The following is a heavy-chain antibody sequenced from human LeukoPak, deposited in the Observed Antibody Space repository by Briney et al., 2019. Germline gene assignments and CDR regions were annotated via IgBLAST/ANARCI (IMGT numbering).Heavy chain of an antibody. D-gene: IGHD3-22*01. CDR3: AKGGYYYDTPELDY. J-gene: IGHJ4*02. CDR2: ISGSGGST. CDR1: GFTFSNYG. V-gene: IGHV3-23*01. Sequence: SGGSLRLSCAASGFTFSNYGMSWVRQAPGKGLEWVSAISGSGGSTYYADSVKGRFTISRDNSKNTLYLQMNSLRAEDTAVYYCAKGGYYYDTPELDYWGQGTLVTVSS.